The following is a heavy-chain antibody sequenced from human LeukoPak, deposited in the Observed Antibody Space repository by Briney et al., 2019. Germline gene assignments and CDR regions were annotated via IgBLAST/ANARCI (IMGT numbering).Heavy chain of an antibody. CDR1: GYSISSGYY. Sequence: SETLSLTCTVSGYSISSGYYWSWIRQPPGKGLEWIGYIYYSGSTNYNPSLKSRVTISVDTSKNQFSLKLSSVTAADTAVYYCARSRAAAHFDYWGQGTLVTVSS. D-gene: IGHD6-13*01. CDR3: ARSRAAAHFDY. CDR2: IYYSGST. J-gene: IGHJ4*02. V-gene: IGHV4-61*01.